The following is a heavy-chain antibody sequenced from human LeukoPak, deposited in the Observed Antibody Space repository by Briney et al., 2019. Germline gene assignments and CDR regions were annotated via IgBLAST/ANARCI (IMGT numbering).Heavy chain of an antibody. J-gene: IGHJ4*02. CDR2: IIPIFGTA. CDR3: ARALREYSSSRAGFDY. CDR1: GGTFSSYA. D-gene: IGHD6-6*01. V-gene: IGHV1-69*13. Sequence: ASVKVSCKASGGTFSSYAISWVRQAPGQGLEWMEGIIPIFGTANYAQKFQGRVTITADESTSPAYMELSSLRSEDTAVYYCARALREYSSSRAGFDYWGQGTLVTISS.